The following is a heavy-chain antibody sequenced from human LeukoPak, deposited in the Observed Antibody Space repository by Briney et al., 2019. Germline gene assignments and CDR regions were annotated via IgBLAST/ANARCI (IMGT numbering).Heavy chain of an antibody. J-gene: IGHJ4*02. CDR2: IYYSGST. CDR3: ARESVYYYDSSGLFDY. V-gene: IGHV4-59*01. D-gene: IGHD3-22*01. CDR1: GGSISSYY. Sequence: PSETLSLTCTVSGGSISSYYWSWIRQPPGKGLEWIGYIYYSGSTNYNPSLKSRVTISVDTSKNQFSLKLSSATAADTAVYYCARESVYYYDSSGLFDYWGQGTLVTVSS.